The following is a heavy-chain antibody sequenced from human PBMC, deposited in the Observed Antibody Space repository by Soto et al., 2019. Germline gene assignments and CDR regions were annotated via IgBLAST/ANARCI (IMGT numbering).Heavy chain of an antibody. CDR2: IGGSGGNT. V-gene: IGHV3-23*01. CDR3: AKDLVNNYGFEGASS. Sequence: PGGSLRLSCAASGFTFRSYAMSWVRQAPGKGLEWVSAIGGSGGNTYYAEYVKGRFTLSRDNSKNTLYLQMNSLRAEDTAVYYCAKDLVNNYGFEGASSWGQGTLVTVSS. D-gene: IGHD3-10*01. J-gene: IGHJ5*02. CDR1: GFTFRSYA.